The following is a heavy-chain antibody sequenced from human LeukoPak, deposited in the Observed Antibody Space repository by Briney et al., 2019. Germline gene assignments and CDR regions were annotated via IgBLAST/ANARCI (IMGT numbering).Heavy chain of an antibody. CDR2: ISAGSSYI. CDR3: ARDNPYTSGRGCRDY. V-gene: IGHV3-21*01. CDR1: GFTFSTYS. J-gene: IGHJ4*02. Sequence: GGSLRLSCAASGFTFSTYSMSWVRQAPGKGLEWVSSISAGSSYIYYADSVKGRFTISRDNAKNSLYLQMNSLRAEDTAVYYCARDNPYTSGRGCRDYWGQGTLVTVSS. D-gene: IGHD6-19*01.